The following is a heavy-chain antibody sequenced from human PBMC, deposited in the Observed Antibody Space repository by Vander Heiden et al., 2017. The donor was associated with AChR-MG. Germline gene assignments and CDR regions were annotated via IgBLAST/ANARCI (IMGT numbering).Heavy chain of an antibody. Sequence: QVQLQESGPGLVKSSETLSVTCSVSGGSIKNYFWNWVRQSPGKGLEWIGDGSDTGITNYNPSLKSRVTLSVDTSENKVSLRLQSVTAADTAIYYCARVRYGASQIWGQGTLATVSS. CDR3: ARVRYGASQI. CDR1: GGSIKNYF. CDR2: GSDTGIT. D-gene: IGHD4-17*01. V-gene: IGHV4-59*01. J-gene: IGHJ4*02.